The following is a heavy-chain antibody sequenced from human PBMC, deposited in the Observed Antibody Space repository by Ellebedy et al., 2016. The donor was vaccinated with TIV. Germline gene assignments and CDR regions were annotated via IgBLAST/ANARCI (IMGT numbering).Heavy chain of an antibody. CDR1: GLTFSSHA. CDR3: ARDPVGVGPALDV. CDR2: ITESGGNT. J-gene: IGHJ3*01. V-gene: IGHV3-23*01. D-gene: IGHD4-23*01. Sequence: GESLKISCAASGLTFSSHAMSWVRQAPGKGLEWVSSITESGGNTYYEDSVKGRFTISRDNSKDTLFLQMHSLRAEDTSIYFCARDPVGVGPALDVWGQGTMVTVSS.